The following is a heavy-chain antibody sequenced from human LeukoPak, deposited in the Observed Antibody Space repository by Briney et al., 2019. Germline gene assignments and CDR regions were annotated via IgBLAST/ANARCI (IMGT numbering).Heavy chain of an antibody. CDR1: GFTFSNYG. CDR2: IWYDGSNK. J-gene: IGHJ6*02. V-gene: IGHV3-33*03. D-gene: IGHD3-16*01. CDR3: ARGGGLDV. Sequence: GGSLRLSCAASGFTFSNYGMHWVRQAPGKGLERVAVIWYDGSNKYFADSVKGRFTISRDNSKNTLYLQMNSLRAEDTAVYFCARGGGLDVWGQGATVTVSS.